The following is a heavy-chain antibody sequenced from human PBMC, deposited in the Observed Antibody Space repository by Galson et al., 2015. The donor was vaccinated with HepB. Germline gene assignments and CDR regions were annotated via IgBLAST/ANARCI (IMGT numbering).Heavy chain of an antibody. D-gene: IGHD1-26*01. CDR1: GFTFSDAW. J-gene: IGHJ4*02. CDR3: TTAISRIVRATTGLFY. V-gene: IGHV3-15*01. CDR2: IKSKTDGGTT. Sequence: SLRLSCAASGFTFSDAWMSWVRQAPGKGLEWVGRIKSKTDGGTTDYAAPVKGRFTISRDDSKNTLYLQMNSLKTEDTAVYYCTTAISRIVRATTGLFYWGQGTLVTVSS.